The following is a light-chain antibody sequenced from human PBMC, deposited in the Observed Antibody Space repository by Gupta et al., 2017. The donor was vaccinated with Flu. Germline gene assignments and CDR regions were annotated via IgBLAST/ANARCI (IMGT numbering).Light chain of an antibody. J-gene: IGLJ1*01. CDR2: DVA. CDR3: CSYTGPYNPYV. V-gene: IGLV2-11*01. Sequence: QSALTQPRSVSGSPGQSVTIPGPGTSSDVGTYNAVSWYQQHPGRAPKLMLYDVAKRPSGVPNRFSGSKSGNTASLTISGLQPDDEADYYCCSYTGPYNPYVFGTGTKVTVL. CDR1: SSDVGTYNA.